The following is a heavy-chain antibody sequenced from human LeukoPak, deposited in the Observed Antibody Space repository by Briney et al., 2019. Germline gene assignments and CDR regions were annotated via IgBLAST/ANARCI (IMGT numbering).Heavy chain of an antibody. CDR3: AKRSLGVTKYYFDY. J-gene: IGHJ4*02. CDR1: GFTFSSYG. V-gene: IGHV3-30*02. CDR2: IQYDGSNK. D-gene: IGHD2-21*02. Sequence: GGSLRLSCAASGFTFSSYGMNWVRQAPGRGLEWVAFIQYDGSNKYYADSVKGRFTISRDNSKNTLYLQMNSLRAEDTAVYYCAKRSLGVTKYYFDYWGQGTLVTVSS.